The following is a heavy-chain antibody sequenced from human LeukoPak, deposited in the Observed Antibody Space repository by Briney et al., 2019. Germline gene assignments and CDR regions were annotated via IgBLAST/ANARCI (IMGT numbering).Heavy chain of an antibody. CDR3: ARSRGDF. CDR2: VKGDGSAT. CDR1: GFTFSSFA. J-gene: IGHJ4*02. Sequence: PGGSLRLSCAASGFTFSSFAMHWVRQAPGRGLEWLASVKGDGSATSYVDSVKGRFTISRDNAKNSLYLQMNSLRADDTALYYCARSRGDFWGQGTLVTVSS. V-gene: IGHV3-7*01.